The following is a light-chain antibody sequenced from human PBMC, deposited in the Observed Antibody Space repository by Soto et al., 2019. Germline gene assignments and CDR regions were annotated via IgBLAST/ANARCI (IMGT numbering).Light chain of an antibody. Sequence: QSALTQPASVSGSPGQSITISCTGTSSDVGSYNLVSWYQQHPGKAPKLMIYEVSKRPSGVSNRFSGSNSGNTASLTISGLQAEDEADYYCCSYAGSSVLFGGGTKLTVL. CDR2: EVS. J-gene: IGLJ2*01. CDR1: SSDVGSYNL. CDR3: CSYAGSSVL. V-gene: IGLV2-23*02.